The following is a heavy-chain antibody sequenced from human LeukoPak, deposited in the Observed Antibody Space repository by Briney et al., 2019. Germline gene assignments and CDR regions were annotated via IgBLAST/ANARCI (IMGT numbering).Heavy chain of an antibody. CDR2: IKQDGSKK. CDR1: GFPFSSYW. J-gene: IGHJ4*02. CDR3: TRVGYIDEGIDY. Sequence: GGSLRLSCVASGFPFSSYWMTWVRQAPGKGLEWVANIKQDGSKKSYVDSVKGRITISRDNAKNSLYLQMNSLRAEDTAIYYCTRVGYIDEGIDYWGQGTLVTVSS. D-gene: IGHD5-24*01. V-gene: IGHV3-7*04.